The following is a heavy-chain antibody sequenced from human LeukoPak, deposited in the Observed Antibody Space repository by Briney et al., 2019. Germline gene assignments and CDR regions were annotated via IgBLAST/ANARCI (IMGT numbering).Heavy chain of an antibody. J-gene: IGHJ6*02. CDR1: GYTFTSYA. CDR3: ARDRWLLADSGGYGMDV. CDR2: INAGNGNT. V-gene: IGHV1-3*01. D-gene: IGHD2-15*01. Sequence: ASVKVSCKASGYTFTSYAMHWVRQAPGQRLEWMGWINAGNGNTKYSQKFQGRVTITRDTSASTAYMELSSLRSEDTAVYYCARDRWLLADSGGYGMDVWGQGTTVTVSS.